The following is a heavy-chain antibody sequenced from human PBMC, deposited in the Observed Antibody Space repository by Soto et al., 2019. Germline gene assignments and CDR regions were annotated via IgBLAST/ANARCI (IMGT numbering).Heavy chain of an antibody. CDR3: ARVDYYDSSGYYGY. CDR1: GYTFTIYG. Sequence: QVQLVQSGAEVKKPGASVKVSCKASGYTFTIYGISWVRQAPGQGLEWMGWISGYNGNTDYAQNLQDRVTLTTDASTSSVYMELRSLISYDTAVYYCARVDYYDSSGYYGYWGQGTLITVSS. V-gene: IGHV1-18*04. CDR2: ISGYNGNT. D-gene: IGHD3-22*01. J-gene: IGHJ4*02.